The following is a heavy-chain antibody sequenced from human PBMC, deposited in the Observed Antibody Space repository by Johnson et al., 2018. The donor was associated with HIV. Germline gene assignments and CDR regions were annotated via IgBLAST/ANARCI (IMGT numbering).Heavy chain of an antibody. D-gene: IGHD6-13*01. CDR1: GFTFINYW. J-gene: IGHJ3*02. CDR3: AREQELIGERAFDI. V-gene: IGHV3-74*01. CDR2: MNADGKTT. Sequence: VQLVESGGGLVQPGRSLRLSCAASGFTFINYWMHWVRQAPGKGLVWVSRMNADGKTTTYADSVKGRFTISRDNVKNTLYLQMNSLRAEDTAVYYCAREQELIGERAFDIWGQGTMVTVSS.